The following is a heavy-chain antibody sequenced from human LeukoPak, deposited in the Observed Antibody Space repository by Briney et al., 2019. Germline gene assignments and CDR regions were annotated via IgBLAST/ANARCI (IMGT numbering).Heavy chain of an antibody. V-gene: IGHV4-38-2*01. CDR1: GYSIRSGYY. Sequence: PSETLSLTCAVSGYSIRSGYYWGWIRQPPGKGLEWIGSIYHSGSTYYNPSLKSRVTISVDTSKNQFSLKLSSVTAADTAVYYCARTYCSSTSCYQGISDYWGQGTLVTVSS. J-gene: IGHJ4*02. CDR2: IYHSGST. D-gene: IGHD2-2*01. CDR3: ARTYCSSTSCYQGISDY.